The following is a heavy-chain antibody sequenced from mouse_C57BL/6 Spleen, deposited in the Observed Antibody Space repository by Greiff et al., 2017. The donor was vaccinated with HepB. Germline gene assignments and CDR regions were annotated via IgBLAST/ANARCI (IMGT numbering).Heavy chain of an antibody. CDR3: ARELGDY. J-gene: IGHJ4*01. V-gene: IGHV1-82*01. CDR1: GYAFSSAW. CDR2: IYPGDGDT. Sequence: QVQLKESGPELVKPGASVKISCKATGYAFSSAWMNWVKQRLGKGLEWIGRIYPGDGDTNYNGKLKGKATLTADKSSSTAYMQLSSLTSEDSAVYCCARELGDYWGQGTSVTVSS.